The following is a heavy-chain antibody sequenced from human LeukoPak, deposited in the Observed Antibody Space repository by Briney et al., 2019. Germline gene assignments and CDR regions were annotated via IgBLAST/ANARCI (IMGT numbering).Heavy chain of an antibody. CDR3: ARDPLGGDPPGYYYYYMDV. J-gene: IGHJ6*03. CDR1: GFTFGDYS. CDR2: IRSEHYGGAI. V-gene: IGHV3-49*03. D-gene: IGHD4-17*01. Sequence: GGSLRLSCTASGFTFGDYSMSWFRQAPGKGLEWVSFIRSEHYGGAIEYAAAVRGRFTRSIEDSKIIAYLQMNSLKTEDTAVYYCARDPLGGDPPGYYYYYMDVWGKGTTVTVSS.